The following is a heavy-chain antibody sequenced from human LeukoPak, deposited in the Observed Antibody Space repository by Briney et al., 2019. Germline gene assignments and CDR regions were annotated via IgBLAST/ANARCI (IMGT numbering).Heavy chain of an antibody. Sequence: PGGSLRLSCAASGFTFDDYAMHWVRQAPGKGLEWVSGISWNSGSIGYADSVKGRFTISRDNAKNSLYLQMNSLRAEDTAVYYCARDRTVTPLYYFDYWGQGTLVTVSS. CDR3: ARDRTVTPLYYFDY. CDR1: GFTFDDYA. J-gene: IGHJ4*02. V-gene: IGHV3-9*01. CDR2: ISWNSGSI. D-gene: IGHD4-17*01.